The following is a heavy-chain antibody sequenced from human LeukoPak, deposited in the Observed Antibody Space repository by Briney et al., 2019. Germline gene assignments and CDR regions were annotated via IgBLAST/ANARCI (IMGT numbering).Heavy chain of an antibody. Sequence: PSETLSLTCAVYGGSFSGYYWSWIRQPPGKGLEWIGEINHSGSTNYNPSLKSRVTISVDTSKNQFSLKLSPVTAADTAVYYCARGISPRRMTMIVVATARFDYWGQGTLVTVSS. CDR2: INHSGST. J-gene: IGHJ4*02. V-gene: IGHV4-34*01. D-gene: IGHD3-22*01. CDR1: GGSFSGYY. CDR3: ARGISPRRMTMIVVATARFDY.